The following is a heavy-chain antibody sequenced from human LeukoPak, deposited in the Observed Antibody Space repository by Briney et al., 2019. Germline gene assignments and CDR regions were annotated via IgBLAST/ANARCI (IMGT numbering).Heavy chain of an antibody. D-gene: IGHD1-7*01. CDR2: ITGSGDKT. CDR3: AKGLQWELPFDC. CDR1: GFTFSTYN. V-gene: IGHV3-23*01. Sequence: GGSLRLSCTASGFTFSTYNMNWVRQAPGQGLEWVSAITGSGDKTYYAVSVKGRFTISRDNPSNTLYLQMNSLRAEDTAVYYCAKGLQWELPFDCWGQGTLVTVSS. J-gene: IGHJ4*02.